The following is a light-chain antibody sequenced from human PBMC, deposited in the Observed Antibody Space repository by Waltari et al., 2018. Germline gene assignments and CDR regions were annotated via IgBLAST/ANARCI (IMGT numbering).Light chain of an antibody. V-gene: IGKV2-30*01. CDR3: MQGAHRPWT. CDR2: KVS. J-gene: IGKJ1*01. CDR1: QSLVSSDGNTY. Sequence: DVVMTQSPLSLPVTLGQPASISCTSSQSLVSSDGNTYFNWFQQRPGQSPRRLLYKVSNRDSGVPGRFSGSGSGTTFTLRISRVEAEDVGIYYCMQGAHRPWTFGQGTRVEIK.